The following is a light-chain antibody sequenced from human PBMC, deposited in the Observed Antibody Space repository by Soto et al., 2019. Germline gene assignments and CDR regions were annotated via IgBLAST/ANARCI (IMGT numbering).Light chain of an antibody. CDR2: GAS. CDR1: QSVSNN. J-gene: IGKJ4*01. CDR3: QQYNNWPRT. V-gene: IGKV3-15*01. Sequence: IVMTQSPATLSVSPGERTTLSCRASQSVSNNLAWYQQRPGQAPRLLIYGASTRATGIPANFSGSGSGTEFTLTISSLQSEDFAFYYCQQYNNWPRTFGGGTKVEIK.